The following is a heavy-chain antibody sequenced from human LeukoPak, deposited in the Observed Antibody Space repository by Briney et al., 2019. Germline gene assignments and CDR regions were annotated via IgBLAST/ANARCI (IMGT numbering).Heavy chain of an antibody. CDR1: GGSISSSSYY. V-gene: IGHV4-39*07. CDR3: ARVPSFYYDFWGGYYWWFGP. CDR2: IYYSGST. J-gene: IGHJ5*02. D-gene: IGHD3-3*01. Sequence: SETLSLTCTVSGGSISSSSYYWGWIRQPPGKGLEWIGSIYYSGSTYYNPSLKSRVTISVDTSKNQFSLKLSSVTAADTAVYYCARVPSFYYDFWGGYYWWFGPWGQGTLVTVSS.